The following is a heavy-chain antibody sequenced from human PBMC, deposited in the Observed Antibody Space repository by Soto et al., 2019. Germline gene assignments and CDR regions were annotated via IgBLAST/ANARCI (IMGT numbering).Heavy chain of an antibody. D-gene: IGHD1-26*01. V-gene: IGHV3-30*18. Sequence: QVQLVESGGGVVQPGRSLRLSCAASGFTFSTYGMHWVRQAPGKGLEWVAVISYDGSNKYYANSVKGRFTISRDSSKNTLYLQMNSLRAEDTAVYYCAKGHRDDLVGATTGGWYFDLWGRGTLVTVSS. CDR1: GFTFSTYG. CDR3: AKGHRDDLVGATTGGWYFDL. J-gene: IGHJ2*01. CDR2: ISYDGSNK.